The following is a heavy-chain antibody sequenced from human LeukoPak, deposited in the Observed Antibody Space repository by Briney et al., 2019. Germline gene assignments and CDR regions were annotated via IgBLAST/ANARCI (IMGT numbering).Heavy chain of an antibody. CDR2: IYHSGNT. CDR1: GYSISSGSY. CDR3: ARVSYGSGSYNWFDP. J-gene: IGHJ5*02. D-gene: IGHD3-10*01. Sequence: SETLSLTCTVSGYSISSGSYWGWIRQPPGKGLEWIGSIYHSGNTYYNPSLKSRVTISVDTSKNQFSLKLSSVTAADTAVYYCARVSYGSGSYNWFDPWGQGTLVTVSS. V-gene: IGHV4-38-2*02.